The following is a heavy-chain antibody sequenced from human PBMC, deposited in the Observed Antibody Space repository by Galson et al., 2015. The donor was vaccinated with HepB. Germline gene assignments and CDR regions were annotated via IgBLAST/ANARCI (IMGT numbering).Heavy chain of an antibody. V-gene: IGHV3-23*01. CDR1: GLTLSSYA. Sequence: SLRLSCAASGLTLSSYAMNWVRRAPGKGLEWVSTISANGGITYYADSVKGRFTISRDNSKNTLYLQMNSLRAEDTAVYYCAKVPSYGSGSLAGDYFDYWGQGTLVTVS. J-gene: IGHJ4*02. CDR2: ISANGGIT. CDR3: AKVPSYGSGSLAGDYFDY. D-gene: IGHD3-10*01.